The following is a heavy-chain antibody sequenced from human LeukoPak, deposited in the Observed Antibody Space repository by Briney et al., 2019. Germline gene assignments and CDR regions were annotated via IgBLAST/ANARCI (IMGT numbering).Heavy chain of an antibody. J-gene: IGHJ4*02. CDR1: GGSISSGDYY. Sequence: TSETLSLTCTVSGGSISSGDYYWSWIRQPPGKGLEWIGYIYYSGSTYYNPSLKSRVTISVDTSKNQFSLKLSSVTAADTAVYYCARAGYYYDSSGYYKSPLFDYWGQGTLVTVSS. D-gene: IGHD3-22*01. CDR2: IYYSGST. CDR3: ARAGYYYDSSGYYKSPLFDY. V-gene: IGHV4-30-4*01.